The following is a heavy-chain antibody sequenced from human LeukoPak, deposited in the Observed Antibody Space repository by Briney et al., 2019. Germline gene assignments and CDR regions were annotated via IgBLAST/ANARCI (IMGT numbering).Heavy chain of an antibody. J-gene: IGHJ4*02. V-gene: IGHV3-21*01. D-gene: IGHD1-26*01. CDR1: GFTFSSSN. Sequence: GGSLRLSCAASGFTFSSSNMNWVRQAPGRGLEWVSSISSSSTYIFYADSVKGRFTISRDNAKNSLFLQMNSLRAEDTAVYYCAKYSGTYRDYWGQGTLVTVSS. CDR3: AKYSGTYRDY. CDR2: ISSSSTYI.